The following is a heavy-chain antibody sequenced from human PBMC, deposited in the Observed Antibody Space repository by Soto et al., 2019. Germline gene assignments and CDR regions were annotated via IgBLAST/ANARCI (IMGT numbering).Heavy chain of an antibody. Sequence: PGGSLRLSCAASGFTFSSYAMSWVRQASGKGLEWVSGISGSGGSTYHADSVKGRFTISRDNSKNTLYLQMNSLRAEDTAVYYCAKRPYYYDSSAYYVDYWGQGPLVTVSS. CDR1: GFTFSSYA. J-gene: IGHJ4*02. CDR2: ISGSGGST. V-gene: IGHV3-23*01. CDR3: AKRPYYYDSSAYYVDY. D-gene: IGHD3-22*01.